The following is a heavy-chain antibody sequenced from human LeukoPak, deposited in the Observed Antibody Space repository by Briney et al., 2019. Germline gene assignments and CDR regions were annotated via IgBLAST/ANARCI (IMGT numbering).Heavy chain of an antibody. CDR2: MYLSGTT. Sequence: PSETLSLTCTVSGDSINSLDLWSWVRQPPGQGLEWIGEMYLSGTTHSNPSVKSRVTISIDKSKNQFFLNLSSVTAADTAVYYCAGLVGRYSSGLYYYYFDYWGQGTLVTVSS. CDR3: AGLVGRYSSGLYYYYFDY. D-gene: IGHD3-22*01. CDR1: GDSINSLDL. V-gene: IGHV4-4*02. J-gene: IGHJ4*02.